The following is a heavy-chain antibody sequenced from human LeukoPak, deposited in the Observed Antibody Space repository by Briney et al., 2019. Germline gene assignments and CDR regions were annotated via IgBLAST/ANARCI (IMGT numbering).Heavy chain of an antibody. J-gene: IGHJ4*02. CDR2: INSISNTI. D-gene: IGHD3-10*01. CDR1: GFTFSSYS. CDR3: ARRSPTFRVLHS. V-gene: IGHV3-48*01. Sequence: QTGGSLRLSCAASGFTFSSYSMNWVRQAPGKGLEWVSYINSISNTIYYADSVKGRFTISRDNAKNSLYLQMNSLRAEDTAVYYCARRSPTFRVLHSWGQGTLVTVSS.